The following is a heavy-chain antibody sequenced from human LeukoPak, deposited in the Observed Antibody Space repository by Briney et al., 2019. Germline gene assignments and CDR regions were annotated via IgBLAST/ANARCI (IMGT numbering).Heavy chain of an antibody. CDR2: IFPIFATA. D-gene: IGHD3-10*01. Sequence: ASVKVSCKASGDTGTFSSFAINWLRQAPGQGLEWMGGIFPIFATANYAQKFQGRLTITADESTSTVYMELNSLRSDDMAMYFCAKTPGRGVTISGETLTPGPNWFDPWGQGTLVTVSS. CDR3: AKTPGRGVTISGETLTPGPNWFDP. CDR1: GDTGTFSSFA. J-gene: IGHJ5*02. V-gene: IGHV1-69*13.